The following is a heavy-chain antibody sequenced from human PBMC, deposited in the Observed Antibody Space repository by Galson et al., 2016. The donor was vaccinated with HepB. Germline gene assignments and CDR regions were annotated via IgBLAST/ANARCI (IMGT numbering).Heavy chain of an antibody. CDR3: AREGDGGFDF. CDR1: GFTFYDYW. D-gene: IGHD5-24*01. J-gene: IGHJ3*01. V-gene: IGHV3-7*01. CDR2: IKQDGSEK. Sequence: SLRLSCAASGFTFYDYWMSWVRQAPGKGLEWVANIKQDGSEKSYVDSVKGRFTISRDNAKNSLCLQMNSLRAEDTAVYYCAREGDGGFDFWGPGTMVTVSS.